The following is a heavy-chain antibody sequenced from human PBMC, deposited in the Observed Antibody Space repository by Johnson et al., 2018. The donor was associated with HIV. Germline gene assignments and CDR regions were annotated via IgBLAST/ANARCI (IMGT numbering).Heavy chain of an antibody. CDR1: GFTFSSYW. J-gene: IGHJ3*01. CDR3: ATGDYNCWGGYAQEAFDL. Sequence: VQLVESGGGLVQPGGSLRLSCAASGFTFSSYWMSWVRQAPGKGLEWVANIKQDGSDKYYVDSVKGRFTISRDNAKNSLYMQMNSLRSEDTAVYYCATGDYNCWGGYAQEAFDLWGQGTMVAVSS. CDR2: IKQDGSDK. V-gene: IGHV3-7*01. D-gene: IGHD3-3*01.